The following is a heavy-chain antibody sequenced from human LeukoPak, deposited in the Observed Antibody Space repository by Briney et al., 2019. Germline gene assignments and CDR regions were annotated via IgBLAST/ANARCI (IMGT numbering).Heavy chain of an antibody. V-gene: IGHV3-23*01. Sequence: SGGSLRLSRAASGFTFSSYAMSWVRQAPGKGLEWVSAISGSGGSTYYADSVKGRFTISRDNSKNTLYLQMNSLRAEDTAVYYCAKDPGSIAVAGTIDYWGQGTLVTVSS. CDR2: ISGSGGST. CDR1: GFTFSSYA. D-gene: IGHD6-19*01. CDR3: AKDPGSIAVAGTIDY. J-gene: IGHJ4*02.